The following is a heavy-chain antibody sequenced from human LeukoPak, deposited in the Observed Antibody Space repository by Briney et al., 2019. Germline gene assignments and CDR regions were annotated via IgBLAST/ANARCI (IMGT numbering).Heavy chain of an antibody. CDR2: IYDDNT. Sequence: GGSLRLSCAAPGFTVSAYALAWVRQAPGKGLEWVSTIYDDNTYYADSVKGRFAISTDNSKNTLYLQMNSLRVEDTAVYFCAARKVRGVWFYLDYWGQGTLVTVSS. J-gene: IGHJ4*02. CDR1: GFTVSAYA. D-gene: IGHD3-10*01. CDR3: AARKVRGVWFYLDY. V-gene: IGHV3-23*01.